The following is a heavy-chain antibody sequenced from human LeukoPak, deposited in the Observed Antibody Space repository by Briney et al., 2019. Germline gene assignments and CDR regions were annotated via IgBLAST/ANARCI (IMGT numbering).Heavy chain of an antibody. Sequence: GGSLRLSCAASGFTFGSYWMHWVRQAPGKGLVWVSRINSDGSSTSYADSVKGRFTISRDNAKNTLYLQMNSLRAEDTAVYYRAREVNCGGDCDYYYGMDVWGQGTTVTVSS. CDR2: INSDGSST. J-gene: IGHJ6*02. CDR3: AREVNCGGDCDYYYGMDV. V-gene: IGHV3-74*01. D-gene: IGHD2-21*02. CDR1: GFTFGSYW.